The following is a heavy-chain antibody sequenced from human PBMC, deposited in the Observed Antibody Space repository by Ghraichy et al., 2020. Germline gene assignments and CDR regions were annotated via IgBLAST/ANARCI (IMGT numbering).Heavy chain of an antibody. J-gene: IGHJ4*02. CDR2: ISGSGGST. CDR3: AKHTISASGTEDF. Sequence: GGSLRLSCAASGFTFNNYAMSWVRKAPGKGLEWVSGISGSGGSTYYADSVKGRFTISRDNSKNTLYLQMNSLRAEDTAVYYCAKHTISASGTEDFRGQGTLVTVSS. V-gene: IGHV3-23*01. D-gene: IGHD6-13*01. CDR1: GFTFNNYA.